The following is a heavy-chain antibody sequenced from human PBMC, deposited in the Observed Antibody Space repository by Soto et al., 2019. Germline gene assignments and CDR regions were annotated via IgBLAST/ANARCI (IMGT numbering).Heavy chain of an antibody. J-gene: IGHJ3*02. CDR3: ARGDCSGGSCYPLAAFDI. CDR1: GGTFSSYT. V-gene: IGHV1-69*02. CDR2: IIPILGIA. Sequence: QVQLVQSGAEVKKPGSSVKVSCKASGGTFSSYTISWVRQAPGQGLEWMGRIIPILGIANYAQKFQGRVTITADKSTSTAYMELSSLRSEGTAVYYCARGDCSGGSCYPLAAFDIWGQGTMVTVSS. D-gene: IGHD2-15*01.